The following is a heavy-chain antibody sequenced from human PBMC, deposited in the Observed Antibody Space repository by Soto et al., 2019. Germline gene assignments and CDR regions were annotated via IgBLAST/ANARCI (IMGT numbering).Heavy chain of an antibody. J-gene: IGHJ6*02. CDR2: ISSSSNTI. CDR1: GFTFSSYS. Sequence: EVQLVESGGGLVQPGGSLRLSCAASGFTFSSYSMNWVRQAPGKGLQWISYISSSSNTIYYADSVKSRFTISRDYAKNSPYLTMTSLKDEDTAVFYGVRGVPWDQTYFWYGMDVWGQGTTVTVSS. D-gene: IGHD1-26*01. V-gene: IGHV3-48*02. CDR3: VRGVPWDQTYFWYGMDV.